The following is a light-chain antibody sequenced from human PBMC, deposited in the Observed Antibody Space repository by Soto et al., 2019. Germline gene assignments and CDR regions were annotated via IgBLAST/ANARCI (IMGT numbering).Light chain of an antibody. Sequence: DLVMTQSPLSLPVTPGEPASISCRSSQSLLHSNGYNYLDWYLQKPGQSPQLLIYLGSNRASGVHDRFSGSGSGTDFTLKISRVEAEDVGVYYCMQALQTPPTFGAGTKVDIK. J-gene: IGKJ3*01. V-gene: IGKV2-28*01. CDR3: MQALQTPPT. CDR1: QSLLHSNGYNY. CDR2: LGS.